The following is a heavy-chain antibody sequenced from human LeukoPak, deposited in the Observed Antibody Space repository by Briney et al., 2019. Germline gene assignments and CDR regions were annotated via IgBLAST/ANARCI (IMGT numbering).Heavy chain of an antibody. V-gene: IGHV3-23*01. Sequence: GGSLRLSCAASGFTFSSYATSWVRQAPGKGLEWVSAISGSGGSTYYADSVKGRFTISRDNSKNTLYLQMNSLRAEDTAVYYCAKPGYNYGEGTFDCWGQGTLVTVSS. CDR2: ISGSGGST. CDR3: AKPGYNYGEGTFDC. J-gene: IGHJ4*02. D-gene: IGHD5-18*01. CDR1: GFTFSSYA.